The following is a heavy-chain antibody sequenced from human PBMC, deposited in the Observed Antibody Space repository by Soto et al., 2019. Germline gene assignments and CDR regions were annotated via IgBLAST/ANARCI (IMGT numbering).Heavy chain of an antibody. CDR2: ISAYNGNT. CDR3: AILGYSISTSCRWLVP. V-gene: IGHV1-18*01. J-gene: IGHJ5*02. CDR1: GYTFTSYG. D-gene: IGHD2-2*01. Sequence: GASVKVSCKASGYTFTSYGISWVRQAPGQGLEWMGWISAYNGNTNYAQKLQGRVTMTTDTSTSTAYMELRSLRSDDTAVYYCAILGYSISTSCRWLVPWRQGTLVTASS.